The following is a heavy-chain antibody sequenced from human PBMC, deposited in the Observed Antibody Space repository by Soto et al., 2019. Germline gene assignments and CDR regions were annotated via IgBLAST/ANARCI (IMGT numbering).Heavy chain of an antibody. CDR3: AREGALKPFSS. V-gene: IGHV3-21*01. J-gene: IGHJ5*02. Sequence: GGSLRLSRAASGFTFSSYSMNWVRQAPGKGLEWVSHISGTSVYIHYADSVKGRLTISRDNAKNSVYLQMDSLRVEDTAVYYCAREGALKPFSSWGQGALVTVSS. CDR1: GFTFSSYS. CDR2: ISGTSVYI.